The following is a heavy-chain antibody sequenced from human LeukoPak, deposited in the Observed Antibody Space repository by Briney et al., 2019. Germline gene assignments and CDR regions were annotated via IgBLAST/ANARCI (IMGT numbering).Heavy chain of an antibody. J-gene: IGHJ6*03. D-gene: IGHD3-10*01. CDR3: ARVEEGYGSGRRENYYYYYMDV. CDR1: GGSSSDYF. V-gene: IGHV4-34*01. Sequence: SETLSLTCAVYGGSSSDYFWSWIRQPPGKGLEWIGEINHGGSTNYNPSLKSRITISVDTSKNQFSLKLSSTTAADTAVYYCARVEEGYGSGRRENYYYYYMDVWGKGTTVTISS. CDR2: INHGGST.